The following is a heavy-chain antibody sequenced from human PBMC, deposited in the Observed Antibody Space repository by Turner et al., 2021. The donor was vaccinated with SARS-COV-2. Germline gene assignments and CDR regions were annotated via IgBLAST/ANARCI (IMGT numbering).Heavy chain of an antibody. CDR3: ARAATMVRGVIRNSFYYYYGMDV. CDR1: GYAFTSYY. D-gene: IGHD3-10*01. Sequence: QVQLVQSGAEVKKPGASVKVSCKASGYAFTSYYMHWVRQAPGQGLEWMGIINPSGDSAMYAQKFQGRVTMTRDASTSTVYMELSSLRSEDTAVYYCARAATMVRGVIRNSFYYYYGMDVWGQGTTVTVSS. J-gene: IGHJ6*02. V-gene: IGHV1-46*01. CDR2: INPSGDSA.